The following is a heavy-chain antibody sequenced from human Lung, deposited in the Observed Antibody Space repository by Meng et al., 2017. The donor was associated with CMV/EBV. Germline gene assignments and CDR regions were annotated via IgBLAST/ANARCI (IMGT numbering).Heavy chain of an antibody. CDR2: IYTSGTT. D-gene: IGHD6-19*01. J-gene: IGHJ4*02. Sequence: QGHLMCPGPGLVKPSGTLSFTGTVSGGSISSYYWSWIRQSAGKGLEWIGRIYTSGTTIYNPSLKSRLTLSLDTSKNQFSLKLNSVTAADTAVYYCARAEADTGNFDYWGQGTLVTVSS. CDR3: ARAEADTGNFDY. V-gene: IGHV4-4*07. CDR1: GGSISSYY.